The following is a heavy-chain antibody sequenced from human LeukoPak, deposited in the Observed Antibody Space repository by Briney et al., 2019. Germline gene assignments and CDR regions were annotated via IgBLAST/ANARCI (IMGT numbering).Heavy chain of an antibody. CDR1: GYTFTGYY. Sequence: ASVKVSCKASGYTFTGYYMHWVRQAPGQGLEWMGWINPNSGGTNYAQKFQGRVTMTRDTSISTAYKELSRLRSDDTAVYYCAREVDDYGGKRHDPWGQGTLVTVSS. V-gene: IGHV1-2*02. CDR3: AREVDDYGGKRHDP. D-gene: IGHD4-23*01. CDR2: INPNSGGT. J-gene: IGHJ5*02.